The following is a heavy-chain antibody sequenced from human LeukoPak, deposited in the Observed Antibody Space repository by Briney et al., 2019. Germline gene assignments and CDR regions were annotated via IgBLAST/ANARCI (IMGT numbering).Heavy chain of an antibody. V-gene: IGHV1-18*01. Sequence: ASVKVSCKASGYTFTSYGISWVRQAPGQGLEWMGWISAYNGNTNYAQKLQGRVTMTTDTSTSTAYMELRSLRSDDTAVYYCARCTGYSSSWYVWYYYYYMDVWGKGTTVTISS. CDR1: GYTFTSYG. CDR3: ARCTGYSSSWYVWYYYYYMDV. CDR2: ISAYNGNT. J-gene: IGHJ6*03. D-gene: IGHD6-13*01.